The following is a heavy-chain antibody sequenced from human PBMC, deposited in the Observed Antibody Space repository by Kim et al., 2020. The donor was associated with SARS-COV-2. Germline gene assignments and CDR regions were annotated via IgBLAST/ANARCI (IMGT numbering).Heavy chain of an antibody. CDR1: GFTFSSYW. Sequence: GGSLRLSCAASGFTFSSYWMHWVRQAPGKGLVWVSRINSDGSSTSYADSVKGRFTISRDNAKNTLYLQMNSLRAEDTAVYYCARDAATMPYYYGMDVWGQGTTVTVSS. J-gene: IGHJ6*02. CDR2: INSDGSST. CDR3: ARDAATMPYYYGMDV. D-gene: IGHD5-12*01. V-gene: IGHV3-74*01.